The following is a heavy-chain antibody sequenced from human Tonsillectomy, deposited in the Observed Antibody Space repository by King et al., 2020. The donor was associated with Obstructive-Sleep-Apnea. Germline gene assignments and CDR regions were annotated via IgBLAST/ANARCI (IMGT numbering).Heavy chain of an antibody. CDR3: ARRSDS. CDR1: GGSFSGYS. V-gene: IGHV4-34*01. J-gene: IGHJ4*02. Sequence: VQLQQWGAGLLKPSETLSLTCAVYGGSFSGYSWSGIRQPPGKGLEWIGDISHSGSANYNPSLKSRVTISMDTSKNQFSLRLTSVTAADTAVYYCARRSDSWGQGTLVTVSS. CDR2: ISHSGSA.